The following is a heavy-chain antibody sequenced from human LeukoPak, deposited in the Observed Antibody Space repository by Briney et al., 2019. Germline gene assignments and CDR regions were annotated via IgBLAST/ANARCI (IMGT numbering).Heavy chain of an antibody. Sequence: PGGSLRLSCAASGFTFSSYAMSWVRRAPGKGLERIVSIYYSGSTYYNPSLKSRVTISVDTSKNQYSLKLSSVTAADTAVYYCARHEKWELGVGDAFDIWGQGTMVTVSS. V-gene: IGHV4-39*01. CDR3: ARHEKWELGVGDAFDI. CDR2: IYYSGST. J-gene: IGHJ3*02. CDR1: GFTFSSYA. D-gene: IGHD1-26*01.